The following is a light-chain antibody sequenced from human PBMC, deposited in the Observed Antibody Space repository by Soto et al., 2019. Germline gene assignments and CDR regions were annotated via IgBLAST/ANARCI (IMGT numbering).Light chain of an antibody. Sequence: QSALTQPASVSGSPGQSITISCTGTSSDVGGYNYVSWYQQHPGKAPKLMIYDVSNRPSGVSNRFSGSKCGNTASLTISGLQAEDEADYYCSSYTSSSWKVFGGGTKLTVL. CDR1: SSDVGGYNY. CDR2: DVS. J-gene: IGLJ2*01. V-gene: IGLV2-14*01. CDR3: SSYTSSSWKV.